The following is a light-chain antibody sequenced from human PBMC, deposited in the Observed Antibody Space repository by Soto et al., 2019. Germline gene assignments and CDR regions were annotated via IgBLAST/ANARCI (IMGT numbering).Light chain of an antibody. Sequence: QSALTQPASVSGSPGQSITISCTGTNSDIGGYNYVSWYQQHPGKAPKLMIYDVSNRPSGVSYRFSGSKSGNTASLTLSGLQAEDEAEYYCSSYTSRSTLGVFGGGTKLTVL. CDR1: NSDIGGYNY. V-gene: IGLV2-14*03. CDR2: DVS. J-gene: IGLJ2*01. CDR3: SSYTSRSTLGV.